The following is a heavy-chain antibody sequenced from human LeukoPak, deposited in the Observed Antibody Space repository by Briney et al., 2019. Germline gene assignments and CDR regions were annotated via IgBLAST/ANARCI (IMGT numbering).Heavy chain of an antibody. D-gene: IGHD3-10*01. CDR3: ARMTAGSGSYYINYYYYFMDV. CDR2: MNPNSGNT. CDR1: GYTFTSYD. Sequence: ASVKVSCKASGYTFTSYDINWVRQATGQGLEWMGWMNPNSGNTGYAQEFQGRVTMTRNTSISTAYMELSSLRSEDTAVYYCARMTAGSGSYYINYYYYFMDVWGKGTTVTISS. V-gene: IGHV1-8*01. J-gene: IGHJ6*03.